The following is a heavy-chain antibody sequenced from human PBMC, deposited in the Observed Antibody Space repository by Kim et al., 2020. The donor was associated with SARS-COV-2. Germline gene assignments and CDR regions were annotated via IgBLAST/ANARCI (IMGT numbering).Heavy chain of an antibody. D-gene: IGHD3-9*01. Sequence: ADSVKGRLTISRDNAKNTLYLQMNSLRAEDTAVYYCASATLRYFDWLVDNWGQGTLVTVSS. CDR3: ASATLRYFDWLVDN. J-gene: IGHJ4*02. V-gene: IGHV3-74*01.